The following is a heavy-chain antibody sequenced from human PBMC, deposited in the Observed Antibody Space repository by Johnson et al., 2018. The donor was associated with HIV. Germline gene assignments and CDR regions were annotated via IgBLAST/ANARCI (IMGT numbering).Heavy chain of an antibody. CDR2: ISSAGSNK. J-gene: IGHJ3*02. Sequence: QVQLVESGGGVVQPRRSLRLSCAASGFTFSSYGMHWVRQAPGKGLAWVAVISSAGSNKYYADSVKGRFTNSRDNSKNTLYLQMNSLRAEDTAVYYCARIGAWQLHRAFDIWGQGTMVTVSS. V-gene: IGHV3-30*19. CDR3: ARIGAWQLHRAFDI. CDR1: GFTFSSYG. D-gene: IGHD2-15*01.